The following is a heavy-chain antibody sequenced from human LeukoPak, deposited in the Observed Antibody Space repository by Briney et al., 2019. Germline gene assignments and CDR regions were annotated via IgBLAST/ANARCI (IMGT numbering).Heavy chain of an antibody. CDR2: IYTGGST. Sequence: GGSLRLSCAASGFTLSTFWMSWVRQAPGKGLEWVSAIYTGGSTYYADSVKGRFTISRDNSKNTVYLQMNSLRAEDTAVYFCARGRVTMIVPLYWGQGTLVTVSS. V-gene: IGHV3-53*01. CDR3: ARGRVTMIVPLY. J-gene: IGHJ4*02. D-gene: IGHD3-22*01. CDR1: GFTLSTFW.